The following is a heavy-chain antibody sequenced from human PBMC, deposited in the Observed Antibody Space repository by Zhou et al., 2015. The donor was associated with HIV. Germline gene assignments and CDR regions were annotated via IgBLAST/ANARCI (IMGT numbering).Heavy chain of an antibody. Sequence: VQSQVQLVQSGAEVKVSCTGPRDTFNNYPISWVRQAPGQGLEWMGGIIPSFDTKNYAQKFLGRLTITADESTSTSYMELSGLRSEDTAIYFCARLVNYYDRRGEPDFWGQGTLVTVSS. CDR3: ARLVNYYDRRGEPDF. V-gene: IGHV1-69*01. CDR2: IIPSFDTK. CDR1: RDTFNNYP. J-gene: IGHJ4*02. D-gene: IGHD3-22*01.